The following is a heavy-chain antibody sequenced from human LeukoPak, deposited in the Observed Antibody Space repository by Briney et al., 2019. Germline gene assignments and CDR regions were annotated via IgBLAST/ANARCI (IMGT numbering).Heavy chain of an antibody. CDR3: AGATGPTHDAFDI. CDR2: ISGSGGST. J-gene: IGHJ3*02. D-gene: IGHD1-26*01. V-gene: IGHV3-23*01. Sequence: PGGSLRLSCAASGFTFSSYAMSWVRQAPGKGLEWVSAISGSGGSTYYADSVKGRFTISRDNSKNTLYLQMNSLRAEDTAVYYCAGATGPTHDAFDIWGQGTMVTVSS. CDR1: GFTFSSYA.